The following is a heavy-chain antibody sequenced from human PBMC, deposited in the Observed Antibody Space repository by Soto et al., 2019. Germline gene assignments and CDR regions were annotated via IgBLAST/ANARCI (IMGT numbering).Heavy chain of an antibody. Sequence: EVQLVQSGAEVKKPGATVKISCKVSGYTFTDYYIHWVQQAPGKGLEWMGLVDPEDDATVFAEKFQDRVTMTADTSTGTAYMELSGLRYDDTSVYYCATGGMEIRAHFDYLGQGTQVTVSS. CDR2: VDPEDDAT. CDR1: GYTFTDYY. J-gene: IGHJ4*02. CDR3: ATGGMEIRAHFDY. D-gene: IGHD3-10*01. V-gene: IGHV1-69-2*01.